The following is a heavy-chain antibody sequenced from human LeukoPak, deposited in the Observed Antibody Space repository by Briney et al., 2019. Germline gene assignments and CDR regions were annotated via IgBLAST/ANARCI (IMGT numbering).Heavy chain of an antibody. V-gene: IGHV4-4*09. Sequence: SETLSLTCTVSGCSISSYYWSWIRQPPGKGLEWIGYIYTSGSTDYNPSLKSRVTISVDTSKNQFSLKLSSVTAADTAVYYCARRCTGCGFDYWGQGTLVTVSS. D-gene: IGHD2-8*01. J-gene: IGHJ4*02. CDR2: IYTSGST. CDR3: ARRCTGCGFDY. CDR1: GCSISSYY.